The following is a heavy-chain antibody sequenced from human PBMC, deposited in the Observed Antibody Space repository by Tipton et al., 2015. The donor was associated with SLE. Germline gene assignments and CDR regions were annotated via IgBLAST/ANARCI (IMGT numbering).Heavy chain of an antibody. J-gene: IGHJ3*02. CDR1: GYTFTSYA. CDR3: ARGFTYYYDSSGSDAFDI. D-gene: IGHD3-22*01. V-gene: IGHV1-3*01. Sequence: QLVQSGAEVKKPGASVKVSCKASGYTFTSYAMHWVRQAPGQRLEWMGWINAGNGNTKYSQKFQGRVTITRDTSASTAYMELSSLRSEDTAVYYCARGFTYYYDSSGSDAFDIWGQGTMVTVSS. CDR2: INAGNGNT.